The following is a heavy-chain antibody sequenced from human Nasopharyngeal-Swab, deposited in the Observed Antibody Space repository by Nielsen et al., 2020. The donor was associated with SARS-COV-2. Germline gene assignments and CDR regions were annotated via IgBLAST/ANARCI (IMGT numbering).Heavy chain of an antibody. D-gene: IGHD6-13*01. J-gene: IGHJ5*02. CDR3: ARLGRSEAAAGSYNWFDP. CDR2: INHSGGT. Sequence: SETLSLTFAVYGDSLSGYYWSWIRQPPGKGLEWIGEINHSGGTNYNPSLKSRVTISVDTSKIQFSLRLSSVTAADTAVYYCARLGRSEAAAGSYNWFDPWGQGTLVTVSS. CDR1: GDSLSGYY. V-gene: IGHV4-34*01.